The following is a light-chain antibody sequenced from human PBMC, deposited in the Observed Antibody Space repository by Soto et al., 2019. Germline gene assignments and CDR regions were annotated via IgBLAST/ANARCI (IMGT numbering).Light chain of an antibody. CDR2: AAS. CDR3: QQYNSAPGT. V-gene: IGKV1-27*01. CDR1: QGISNY. Sequence: DIQMTQSPSSLSASVGDRVTITCRASQGISNYLAWYQQKPGKVPQLLIYAASTLQSGVPSRFSGGGSVTVSLLTIGNLQPEDVATVYCQQYNSAPGTFGQKTKVEIK. J-gene: IGKJ1*01.